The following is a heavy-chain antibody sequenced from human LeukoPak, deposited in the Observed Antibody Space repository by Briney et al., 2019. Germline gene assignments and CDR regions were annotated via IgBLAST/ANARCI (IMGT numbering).Heavy chain of an antibody. CDR1: GFSGYW. Sequence: GGSLRLSCAVSGFSGYWMHWVRQAPGKGLEWVSAISGSGGSTYYADSVKGRFTISRDNAKNTLYLQMNSLRVEDTALYYCGRGKSPAAVDDWGQGTLVTVPS. D-gene: IGHD2-2*01. J-gene: IGHJ4*02. CDR2: ISGSGGST. CDR3: GRGKSPAAVDD. V-gene: IGHV3-74*01.